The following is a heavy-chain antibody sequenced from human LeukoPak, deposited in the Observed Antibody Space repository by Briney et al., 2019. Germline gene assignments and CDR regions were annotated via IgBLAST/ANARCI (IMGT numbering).Heavy chain of an antibody. CDR1: GYTFTSYD. J-gene: IGHJ4*02. V-gene: IGHV1-8*01. Sequence: ASVKVSCEASGYTFTSYDINWVRQATGQGLEWMGWMNPNSGNTGYAQKFQGRVTMTRNTSISTAYMELSSLRSDDTAVYYCARDEQQLEHIAYWGQGTLVTVSS. CDR2: MNPNSGNT. D-gene: IGHD6-13*01. CDR3: ARDEQQLEHIAY.